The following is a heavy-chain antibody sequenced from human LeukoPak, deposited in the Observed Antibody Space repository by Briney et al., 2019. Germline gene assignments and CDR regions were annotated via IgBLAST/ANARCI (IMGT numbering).Heavy chain of an antibody. V-gene: IGHV3-64D*06. CDR3: VKDNDWDCGTISCYLDY. CDR1: GFTFSSYA. Sequence: PGGSLRLSCSASGFTFSSYAMHWVRQAPGKGLEYVSAISTNGGTTYYADSVKGRFTISRDNSKNTLYLQMSSLRAEDTAVYHCVKDNDWDCGTISCYLDYWGQGTLVTVSS. J-gene: IGHJ4*02. CDR2: ISTNGGTT. D-gene: IGHD2-2*01.